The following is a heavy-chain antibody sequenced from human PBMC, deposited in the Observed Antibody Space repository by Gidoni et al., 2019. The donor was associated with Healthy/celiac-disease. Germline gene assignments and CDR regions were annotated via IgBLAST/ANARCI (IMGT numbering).Heavy chain of an antibody. Sequence: QVQLVQSGAEVKKPGSSVKFSCKASGGAFSSYAISWVRQAPGQGLEWMGGIIPIFGTANYAQKFQGRVTITADESTSTAYMELSSLRSEDTAVYYCARGGYYYDSSGYYLPYWYFDLWGRGTLVTVSS. CDR3: ARGGYYYDSSGYYLPYWYFDL. CDR1: GGAFSSYA. V-gene: IGHV1-69*01. CDR2: IIPIFGTA. D-gene: IGHD3-22*01. J-gene: IGHJ2*01.